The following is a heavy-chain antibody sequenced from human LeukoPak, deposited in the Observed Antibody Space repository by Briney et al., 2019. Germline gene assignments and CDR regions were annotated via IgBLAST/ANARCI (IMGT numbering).Heavy chain of an antibody. J-gene: IGHJ3*02. D-gene: IGHD3-10*01. CDR3: ARVIIGSFKGEWTFDI. CDR2: IYYSGST. Sequence: PSGTLSLTCTVSGDSISSHYWSWIRQHPGKGLEWIGYIYYSGSTYYNPSLKSRVTISVDTSKNQFSLKLSSVTAADTAVYYCARVIIGSFKGEWTFDIWGQGTMVTVSS. V-gene: IGHV4-59*06. CDR1: GDSISSHY.